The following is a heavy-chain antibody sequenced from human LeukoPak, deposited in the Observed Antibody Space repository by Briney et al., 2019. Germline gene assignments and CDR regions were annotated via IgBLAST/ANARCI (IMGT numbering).Heavy chain of an antibody. CDR2: IYHSGST. CDR3: ARRYYDILTGQFPDAFDI. Sequence: SQTLSLTCAVSGGSISSGGYSWSWIRQPPGKGLEWIGYIYHSGSTYYNPSLKSRVTISVDRSKNQFSLRLSSVTAADTAVYYCARRYYDILTGQFPDAFDIWGQGTMVTVSS. V-gene: IGHV4-30-2*01. J-gene: IGHJ3*02. D-gene: IGHD3-9*01. CDR1: GGSISSGGYS.